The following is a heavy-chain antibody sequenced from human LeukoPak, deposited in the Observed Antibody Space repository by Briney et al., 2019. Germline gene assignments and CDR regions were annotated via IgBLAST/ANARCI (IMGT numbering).Heavy chain of an antibody. Sequence: ASVKVSCKASGGTFSSYAISWVRQAPGQGLEWMGGIIPIFGTANYAQKFQGRVTITADESTSTAYMELSSLRSEDTAVYYCASKGDGSCDSSLCQGAFDFWGQGSVVTVSS. V-gene: IGHV1-69*13. CDR1: GGTFSSYA. J-gene: IGHJ3*01. D-gene: IGHD2-21*01. CDR2: IIPIFGTA. CDR3: ASKGDGSCDSSLCQGAFDF.